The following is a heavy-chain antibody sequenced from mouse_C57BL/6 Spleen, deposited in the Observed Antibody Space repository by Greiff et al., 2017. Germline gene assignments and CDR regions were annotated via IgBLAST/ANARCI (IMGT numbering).Heavy chain of an antibody. J-gene: IGHJ4*01. CDR1: GFTFSDYG. CDR2: ISSGSSTI. V-gene: IGHV5-17*01. Sequence: EVKLVESGGGLVKPGGSLKLSCAASGFTFSDYGMHWVRQAPEKGLEWVAYISSGSSTIYYADTVKGRFTISRDNAKNTLFLQMTSLRSEDTAMYYWARRGNYAMDYWGQGTSVTVSS. D-gene: IGHD2-14*01. CDR3: ARRGNYAMDY.